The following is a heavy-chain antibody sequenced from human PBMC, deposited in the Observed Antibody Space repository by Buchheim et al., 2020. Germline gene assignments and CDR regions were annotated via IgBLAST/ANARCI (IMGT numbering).Heavy chain of an antibody. CDR2: IKQDGSEK. J-gene: IGHJ6*02. Sequence: EVQLVESGGGLVQPGGSLRLSCAASGFTFSSYWMSWVRQAPGKGLEWVANIKQDGSEKYYVDSVKGRFTISRDNAKNSLYLQMNSLRAEDTAVYYCARARWGFSSRPPWSLPDVWGQGTT. CDR3: ARARWGFSSRPPWSLPDV. D-gene: IGHD6-13*01. V-gene: IGHV3-7*01. CDR1: GFTFSSYW.